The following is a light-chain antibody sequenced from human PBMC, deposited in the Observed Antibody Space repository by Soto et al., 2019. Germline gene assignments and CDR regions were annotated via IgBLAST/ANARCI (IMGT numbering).Light chain of an antibody. J-gene: IGLJ1*01. V-gene: IGLV2-23*02. CDR1: SSDVGTYNL. CDR3: CAYSSSSTFYV. Sequence: QSALTQPASVSGSPGQSITISCTGTSSDVGTYNLVSWYQQHTGKAPKLTIYEVSKRPSGVSNRFSGSKSGNTASLTISGLQAEDEADYYCCAYSSSSTFYVFGTGTKVTVL. CDR2: EVS.